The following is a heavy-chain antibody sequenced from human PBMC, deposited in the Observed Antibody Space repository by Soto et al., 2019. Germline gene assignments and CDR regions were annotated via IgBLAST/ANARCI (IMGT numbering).Heavy chain of an antibody. D-gene: IGHD2-2*02. CDR2: ITSNGDST. CDR3: AKDSPSYTTSPFYFDS. J-gene: IGHJ4*02. Sequence: GSLRLSCAAFGFDFNKYAMTWVRQAPGKGLQWVSSITSNGDSTYYADSVKGRFTTSRDNSKNTLYLQMNSLRADDTAVFYCAKDSPSYTTSPFYFDSWGQGTLVTVSS. CDR1: GFDFNKYA. V-gene: IGHV3-23*01.